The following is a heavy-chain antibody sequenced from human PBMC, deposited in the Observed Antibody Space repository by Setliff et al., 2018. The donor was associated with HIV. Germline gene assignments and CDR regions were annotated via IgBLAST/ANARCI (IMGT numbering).Heavy chain of an antibody. D-gene: IGHD2-8*01. CDR1: GYTFSSYD. V-gene: IGHV3-23*01. CDR2: ITGSGGRT. Sequence: GGSLRLSCEASGYTFSSYDVSWVRQVPGKWLEWVSAITGSGGRTHYADSVKGLFTISRDNARSTLYLQMNSLRAEDTAVYYCAKDVYDRVAGSAFDIWGQGTMVTVSS. CDR3: AKDVYDRVAGSAFDI. J-gene: IGHJ3*02.